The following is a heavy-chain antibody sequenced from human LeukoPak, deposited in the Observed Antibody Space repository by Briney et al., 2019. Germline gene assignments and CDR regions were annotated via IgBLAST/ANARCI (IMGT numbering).Heavy chain of an antibody. D-gene: IGHD6-19*01. J-gene: IGHJ5*02. Sequence: GGSLRLSCAASGFTFSGSAIHWVRQASGKGLEWVGRIRSKANSYATAYAASVKGRFTISRDDSKNTAYLQMNSLKTEDTAVYYCAREGGQWLVSNWFDPWGQGTLVTVSS. CDR3: AREGGQWLVSNWFDP. V-gene: IGHV3-73*01. CDR2: IRSKANSYAT. CDR1: GFTFSGSA.